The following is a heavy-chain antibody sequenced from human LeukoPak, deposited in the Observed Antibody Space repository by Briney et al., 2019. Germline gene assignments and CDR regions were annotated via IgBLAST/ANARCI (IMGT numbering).Heavy chain of an antibody. J-gene: IGHJ6*03. D-gene: IGHD3-10*01. CDR2: IYYSGST. CDR3: ARETSQKGTHYMDV. V-gene: IGHV4-59*01. Sequence: SETLSLTCAVYGGSFSGYYWSWIRQPPGKGLEWIGYIYYSGSTNYNPSLKSRVTISVDTSKNQFSLKLSSVTAADTAVFYCARETSQKGTHYMDVWGKGTTVTISS. CDR1: GGSFSGYY.